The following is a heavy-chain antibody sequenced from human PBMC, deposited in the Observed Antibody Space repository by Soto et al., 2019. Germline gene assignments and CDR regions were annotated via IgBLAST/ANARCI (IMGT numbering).Heavy chain of an antibody. Sequence: SLSLTCAVSGGSISSGGYSWSWIRQPPGKGLEWIGYIYHSGNIYYNPSLKSRVTISVDRSKNQFSLKLSSVTAADTAVYYWASIPSPRCQQNLLTVSS. J-gene: IGHJ5*02. CDR3: ASIPSP. CDR1: GGSISSGGYS. CDR2: IYHSGNI. V-gene: IGHV4-30-2*01. D-gene: IGHD2-21*01.